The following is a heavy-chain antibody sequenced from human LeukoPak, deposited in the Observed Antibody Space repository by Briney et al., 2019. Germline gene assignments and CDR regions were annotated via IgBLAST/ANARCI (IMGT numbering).Heavy chain of an antibody. CDR3: ARWGGYGSGEENWFDP. J-gene: IGHJ5*02. V-gene: IGHV1-69*06. D-gene: IGHD3-10*01. Sequence: SVKVSCKASGGTFSSYAISWVRQAPGQGLEWMGGIIPIFGTANYAQKFQGRVTITADKSTSTAYMELSSLRSEDTAVYYCARWGGYGSGEENWFDPWGQGTLVTVSS. CDR1: GGTFSSYA. CDR2: IIPIFGTA.